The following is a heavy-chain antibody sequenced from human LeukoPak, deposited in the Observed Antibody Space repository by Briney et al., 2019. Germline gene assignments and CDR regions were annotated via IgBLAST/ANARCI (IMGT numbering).Heavy chain of an antibody. CDR1: GYTFTGYY. V-gene: IGHV1-2*02. D-gene: IGHD1-1*01. Sequence: ASVKVSCKASGYTFTGYYMHWVRQAPGQGLEWMGWINPNSGGTNSAQKFQGRVTMTRDTSISTAFMELSELRSDDTAVYYCATGANWNEVLSPCDFWGQGTLVTVSS. J-gene: IGHJ4*02. CDR3: ATGANWNEVLSPCDF. CDR2: INPNSGGT.